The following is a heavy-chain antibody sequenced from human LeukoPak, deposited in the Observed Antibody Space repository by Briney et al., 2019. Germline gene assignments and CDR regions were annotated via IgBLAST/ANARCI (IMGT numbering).Heavy chain of an antibody. D-gene: IGHD1-1*01. CDR2: FDPEDGET. CDR3: ATDRGTTGTTTWFDY. Sequence: ASVRVSCKVSGYTLTELSMHWVRQAPGKGLEWMGGFDPEDGETIYAQKFQGRVTMTEVTSTDTAYMELSSLRSEDTAVYYCATDRGTTGTTTWFDYWGQGTLVTVSS. J-gene: IGHJ4*02. V-gene: IGHV1-24*01. CDR1: GYTLTELS.